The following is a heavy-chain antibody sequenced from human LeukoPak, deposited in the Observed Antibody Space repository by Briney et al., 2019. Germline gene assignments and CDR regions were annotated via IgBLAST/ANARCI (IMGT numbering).Heavy chain of an antibody. V-gene: IGHV4-34*01. CDR1: GGSFSGYY. Sequence: PSETLSLTCAVYGGSFSGYYWSWIRQPPGKGLEWIGEINHSGSTNYNPSLKSRVTISVDTSKNQFSLKLSSVTAADTAVYYCAIGPAAAGTLRSYYFDYWGQGTLVTVSS. J-gene: IGHJ4*02. D-gene: IGHD6-13*01. CDR3: AIGPAAAGTLRSYYFDY. CDR2: INHSGST.